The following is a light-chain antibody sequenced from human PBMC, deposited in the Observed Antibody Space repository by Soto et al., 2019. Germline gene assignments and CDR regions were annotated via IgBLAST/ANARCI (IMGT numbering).Light chain of an antibody. CDR2: GNS. V-gene: IGLV1-40*01. J-gene: IGLJ1*01. Sequence: QSVLTQPPSVSGAPGQWVPISCTGSSSNIGAGYDVHWYQQLPGTAPKLLIYGNSNRPSGVPDRFSGSKSGTSASLAITGLQAEDEADYYCQSYDSSLSGYVFRTGTKLTVL. CDR1: SSNIGAGYD. CDR3: QSYDSSLSGYV.